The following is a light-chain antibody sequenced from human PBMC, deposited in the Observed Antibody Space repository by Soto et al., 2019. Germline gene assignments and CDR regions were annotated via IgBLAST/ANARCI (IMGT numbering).Light chain of an antibody. J-gene: IGKJ5*01. V-gene: IGKV3-20*01. Sequence: EIVLTQSPDTLSLSPGERVTLSCTASQSVSDNYLAWYQQKPGQARRLLIYAASSRATGIPDRFSGSGSGTAFTLTITRLEPEDFAVYYCQQYGTSPITSGRGTRLEIK. CDR3: QQYGTSPIT. CDR1: QSVSDNY. CDR2: AAS.